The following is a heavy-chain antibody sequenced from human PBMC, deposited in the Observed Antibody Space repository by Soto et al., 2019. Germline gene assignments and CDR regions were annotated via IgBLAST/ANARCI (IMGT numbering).Heavy chain of an antibody. D-gene: IGHD3-3*01. CDR2: ISGSGGST. V-gene: IGHV3-23*01. CDR1: GFTFSSYA. CDR3: AKSRGRFLAPTPTMDV. Sequence: EVQLLESGGGLVQPGGSLRLSCAASGFTFSSYAMSWVRQAPGKGLEWVSAISGSGGSTYYADPVKGRFTISRDNSKNTLYLQMNSERAEDKTVYYCAKSRGRFLAPTPTMDVWGQGSTVTVSS. J-gene: IGHJ6*02.